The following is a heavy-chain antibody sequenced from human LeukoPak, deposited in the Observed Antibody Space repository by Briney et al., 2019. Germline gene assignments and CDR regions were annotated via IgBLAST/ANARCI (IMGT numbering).Heavy chain of an antibody. J-gene: IGHJ6*03. CDR2: INWNGGST. Sequence: GGSLRLSCAASGFTFDDYGMSWVRQAPGKGLEWVSGINWNGGSTGYADSVKGPFTISRDNAKNSLYLQMNSLRAEDTALYYCARDHYDSSGYYPNYMDVWGKGTTVTVSS. CDR3: ARDHYDSSGYYPNYMDV. V-gene: IGHV3-20*04. CDR1: GFTFDDYG. D-gene: IGHD3-22*01.